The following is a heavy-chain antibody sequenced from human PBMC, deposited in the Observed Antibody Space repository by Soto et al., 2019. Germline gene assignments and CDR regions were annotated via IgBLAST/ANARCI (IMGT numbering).Heavy chain of an antibody. CDR2: VYYSGGA. V-gene: IGHV4-59*01. CDR3: TRDGDGRMTKNPYYYYGMDV. J-gene: IGHJ6*02. Sequence: PSETLSLTCTVSGGSISGYYWSWIRQPPGKGLEWIGNVYYSGGAKYNPSVKRRVSISVYTSKNQFSLNLSSVTAADTAVYYCTRDGDGRMTKNPYYYYGMDVWGPGITVTVSS. D-gene: IGHD2-21*02. CDR1: GGSISGYY.